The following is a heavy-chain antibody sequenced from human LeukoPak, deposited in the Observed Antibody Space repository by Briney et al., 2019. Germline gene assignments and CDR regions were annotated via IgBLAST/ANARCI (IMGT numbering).Heavy chain of an antibody. J-gene: IGHJ4*02. Sequence: SETLSLTCAVYGGSFSGYYWSWIRQPPGKGLEWIGEINHSGSTNYNPSLKSRVTISVDTSKNQFSLKLSSVTAADTAVYYCARGAAGITSNWGQGTLVTVSS. CDR3: ARGAAGITSN. CDR2: INHSGST. D-gene: IGHD3-10*01. CDR1: GGSFSGYY. V-gene: IGHV4-34*01.